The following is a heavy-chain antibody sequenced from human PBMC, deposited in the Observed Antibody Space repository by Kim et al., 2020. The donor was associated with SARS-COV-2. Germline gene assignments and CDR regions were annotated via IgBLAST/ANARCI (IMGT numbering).Heavy chain of an antibody. CDR2: ISAYNGNT. D-gene: IGHD6-13*01. CDR3: ASVDSSSWKIRNGIYYYGMYV. Sequence: ASVKVSCKASGYTFTSYGISWVRQAPGQGLEWMGWISAYNGNTNYAQKLQGRVTMTTDTSTSTAYMELRSLRSDDTAGYYCASVDSSSWKIRNGIYYYGMYVWGQGTTVTVSS. CDR1: GYTFTSYG. J-gene: IGHJ6*02. V-gene: IGHV1-18*01.